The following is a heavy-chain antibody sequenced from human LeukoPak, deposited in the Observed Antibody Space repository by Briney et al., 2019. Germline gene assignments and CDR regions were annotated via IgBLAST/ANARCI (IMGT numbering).Heavy chain of an antibody. CDR3: ARRSTTQWNIGY. D-gene: IGHD1-26*01. V-gene: IGHV5-51*01. Sequence: GESLKISCNGSGYSFTSYWIGWVRQMPGKGLEWMGIIYPSDSDTRYSPSFQGQVTISADQSISTAYLQWSSLKASDTAIYYCARRSTTQWNIGYWGQGTLVTVSS. CDR2: IYPSDSDT. CDR1: GYSFTSYW. J-gene: IGHJ4*02.